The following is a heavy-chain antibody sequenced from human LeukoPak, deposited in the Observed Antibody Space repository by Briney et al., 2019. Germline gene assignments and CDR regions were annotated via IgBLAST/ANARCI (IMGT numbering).Heavy chain of an antibody. D-gene: IGHD4-23*01. CDR2: IYSGGST. CDR3: AREESSTVVFDY. CDR1: GFTVSSNY. Sequence: GGSLRLSCAASGFTVSSNYMSWVRQAPGKGLEWVSVIYSGGSTYYADSVKGRFTISRDNSKNTLYLQMNSLRSEDTAVYYCAREESSTVVFDYWGQGTLVTVSS. V-gene: IGHV3-53*05. J-gene: IGHJ4*02.